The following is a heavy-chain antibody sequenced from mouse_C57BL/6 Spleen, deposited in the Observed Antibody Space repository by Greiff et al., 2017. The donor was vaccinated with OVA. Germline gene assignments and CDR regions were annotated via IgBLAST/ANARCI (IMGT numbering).Heavy chain of an antibody. J-gene: IGHJ4*01. D-gene: IGHD3-2*02. Sequence: QVHVKQPGAELVMPGASVKLSCKASGYTFTSYWMHWVKQRPGQGLEWIGEIDPSDSYTNYNQKFKGKSTLTVDKSSSTAYMQLSSLTSEDSAVYYCARRGAQATFYAMDYWGQGTSVTVSS. CDR1: GYTFTSYW. CDR2: IDPSDSYT. CDR3: ARRGAQATFYAMDY. V-gene: IGHV1-69*01.